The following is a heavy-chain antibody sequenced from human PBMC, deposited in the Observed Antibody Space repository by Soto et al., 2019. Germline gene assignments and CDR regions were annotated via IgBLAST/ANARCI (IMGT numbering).Heavy chain of an antibody. CDR3: ARRYGGNFDF. CDR1: XGSISSYY. J-gene: IGHJ4*02. Sequence: LSLTCTVSXGSISSYYWSLIRQPPGKGLEWIGYIYYSGSTNYNPSLKSRVTISVDTSKNQFSLKLSSVTAADTAVYYCARRYGGNFDFWGQGTLVTVSS. CDR2: IYYSGST. V-gene: IGHV4-59*01. D-gene: IGHD1-26*01.